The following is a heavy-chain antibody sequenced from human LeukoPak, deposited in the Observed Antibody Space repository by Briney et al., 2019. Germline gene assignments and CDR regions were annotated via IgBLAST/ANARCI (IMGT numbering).Heavy chain of an antibody. D-gene: IGHD6-13*01. Sequence: GGSQRLSCAASGFTFSRYGMHWVRQAPGKGMEWVAVISYDGSNKYYADSVKGRFTISRDNSKNTLYLQMNSLRAEDTAVYYCGRASSSWSNYFDYWGQGTLVTVSS. CDR1: GFTFSRYG. CDR2: ISYDGSNK. CDR3: GRASSSWSNYFDY. J-gene: IGHJ4*02. V-gene: IGHV3-30*03.